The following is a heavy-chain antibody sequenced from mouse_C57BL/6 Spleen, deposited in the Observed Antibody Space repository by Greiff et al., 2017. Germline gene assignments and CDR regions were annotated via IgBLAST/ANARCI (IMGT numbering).Heavy chain of an antibody. CDR3: ARGDYSNGGYFDV. CDR1: GYAFTNYL. D-gene: IGHD2-5*01. J-gene: IGHJ1*03. V-gene: IGHV1-54*01. Sequence: VQLQQSGAELVRPGTSVKVSCKASGYAFTNYLIEWVKQRPGQGLEWIGVINPGSGGTNYNEKFKGKATLTADKSSSTAYMQLSSLTSEDSAVYFCARGDYSNGGYFDVWGTGTTVTVSS. CDR2: INPGSGGT.